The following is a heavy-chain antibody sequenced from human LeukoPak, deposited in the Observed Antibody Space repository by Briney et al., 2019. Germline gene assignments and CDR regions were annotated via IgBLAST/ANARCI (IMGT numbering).Heavy chain of an antibody. D-gene: IGHD6-13*01. CDR1: GYSFTSHW. CDR2: IYPGDSDT. V-gene: IGHV5-51*01. J-gene: IGHJ4*02. Sequence: GESLKISCKGSGYSFTSHWIGWVRQMPGKGLEWMGIIYPGDSDTKNSPSFQGQVTISADKSINTAYLQWSSLKASDTAMYYCGRHGWGGDSSSSGGEGRQFDYWGQGTLVTVSS. CDR3: GRHGWGGDSSSSGGEGRQFDY.